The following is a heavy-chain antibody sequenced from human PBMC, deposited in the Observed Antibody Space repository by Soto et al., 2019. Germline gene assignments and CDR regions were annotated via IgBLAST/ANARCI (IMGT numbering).Heavy chain of an antibody. V-gene: IGHV3-64D*08. J-gene: IGHJ4*02. D-gene: IGHD5-12*01. Sequence: PGGSLRLSCSTSGFTFSTLPMHWIRQAPGKGLEYVSAVSADGGRTYYADSVKGRFSISRDNSKNTLYLQMTSLRTEDTAVYYCVQGAGWLQDLDYWGQGTLVTVSS. CDR1: GFTFSTLP. CDR3: VQGAGWLQDLDY. CDR2: VSADGGRT.